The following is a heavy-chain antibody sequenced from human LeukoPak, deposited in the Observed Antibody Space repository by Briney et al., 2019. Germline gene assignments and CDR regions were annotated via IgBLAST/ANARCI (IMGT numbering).Heavy chain of an antibody. Sequence: ASVKVSCKASGYTFTSYAITWVRQAPGQGLDWMGWISLYNPKTNYAQKFQGRVTMTTDISTSTAYMELMSLRSDDTAVYYCARLGVAGDPSSAEYFQHWGQGTLVIVSS. V-gene: IGHV1-18*01. CDR3: ARLGVAGDPSSAEYFQH. CDR1: GYTFTSYA. J-gene: IGHJ1*01. CDR2: ISLYNPKT. D-gene: IGHD6-19*01.